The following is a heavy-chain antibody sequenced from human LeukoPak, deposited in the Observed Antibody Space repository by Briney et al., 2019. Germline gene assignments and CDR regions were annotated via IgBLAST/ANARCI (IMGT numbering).Heavy chain of an antibody. CDR2: INYGGGST. CDR3: AKDLVNYYESGGCYSPFDH. J-gene: IGHJ4*02. V-gene: IGHV3-23*01. CDR1: GFTFSNHA. D-gene: IGHD3-22*01. Sequence: GGSLRLSCAASGFTFSNHAMAWVRQAPGKGLEWVSSINYGGGSTYYRDSVKGRFTVSRDNSENTLYLQLNSLRAEDTAIYFCAKDLVNYYESGGCYSPFDHWGQGTLVTVSS.